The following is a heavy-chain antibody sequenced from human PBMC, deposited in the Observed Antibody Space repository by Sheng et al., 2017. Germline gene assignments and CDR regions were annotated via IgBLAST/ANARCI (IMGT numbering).Heavy chain of an antibody. Sequence: EVQLVESGGGLVKPGGSLRLSCAASGFTFSTYSMNWVRQAPGKGLEWVSSISSSSNYIYYADSVKGRFTISRDNARNSLYLQMNSLRAEDTAIFYCARDRAINSSWPDAFDIWGQGTMVTVSS. CDR2: ISSSSNYI. V-gene: IGHV3-21*01. J-gene: IGHJ3*02. CDR1: GFTFSTYS. D-gene: IGHD6-13*01. CDR3: ARDRAINSSWPDAFDI.